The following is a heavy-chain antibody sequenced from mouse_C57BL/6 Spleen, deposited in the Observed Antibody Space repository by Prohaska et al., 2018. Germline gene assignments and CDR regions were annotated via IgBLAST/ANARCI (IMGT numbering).Heavy chain of an antibody. CDR1: GYTFTDYY. J-gene: IGHJ2*03. CDR3: AREDITVAAFNY. Sequence: QVQLKQSGAELVKPGASVKISCKASGYTFTDYYINWVKQRPGKGPEWIGKIGPGSGSTYYNEKFKGKATLTADNSSSTAYRQLSSLTSEDSAVDFCAREDITVAAFNYWGQGTSLTVSS. V-gene: IGHV1-77*01. CDR2: IGPGSGST. D-gene: IGHD1-1*01.